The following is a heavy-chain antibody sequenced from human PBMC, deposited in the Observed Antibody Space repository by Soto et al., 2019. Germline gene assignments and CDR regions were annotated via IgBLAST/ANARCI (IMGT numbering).Heavy chain of an antibody. CDR2: SSAGGGGT. J-gene: IGHJ4*02. CDR3: AKHAAAAAPEY. Sequence: GGSLSLSCTASGFTFSSYALSWVRQAPGKGLEWVSLSSAGGGGTYYADSVKGRFTISRDDSKNTLYLQMNSLRAEDTAVYYCAKHAAAAAPEYGGQGNQVTVS. V-gene: IGHV3-23*01. D-gene: IGHD6-13*01. CDR1: GFTFSSYA.